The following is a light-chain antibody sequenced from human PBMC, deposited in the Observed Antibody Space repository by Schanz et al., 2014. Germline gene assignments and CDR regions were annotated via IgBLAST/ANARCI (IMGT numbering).Light chain of an antibody. J-gene: IGLJ3*02. CDR3: TSYTSSRTWV. CDR2: DVS. V-gene: IGLV2-11*01. CDR1: SSDVGGYNY. Sequence: QSALTQPRSVSGSPGQSVTISCTGTSSDVGGYNYVSWYQQHPGKAPRVMIYDVSKRPSGVPDRFSGSKSGNTASLTISGLQAEDEADYYCTSYTSSRTWVFGGGTKLTVL.